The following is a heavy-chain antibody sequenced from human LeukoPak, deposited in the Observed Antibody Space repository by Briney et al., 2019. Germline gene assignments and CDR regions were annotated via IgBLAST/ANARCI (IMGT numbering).Heavy chain of an antibody. CDR3: AREGGIVGAFDP. J-gene: IGHJ5*02. D-gene: IGHD1-26*01. CDR2: INSDGSST. Sequence: GGSLRLSCAASGFTFSSYWMHWVRQAPGKGLVWVSRINSDGSSTSYADSVKGRFTISRDNAKNTLYLQMNRLRAEDTAVYYCAREGGIVGAFDPWGQGTLVTVSS. V-gene: IGHV3-74*01. CDR1: GFTFSSYW.